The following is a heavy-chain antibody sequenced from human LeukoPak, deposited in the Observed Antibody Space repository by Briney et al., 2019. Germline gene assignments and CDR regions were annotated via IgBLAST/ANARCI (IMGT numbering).Heavy chain of an antibody. D-gene: IGHD5-18*01. CDR1: GFTFSRSW. CDR2: INSDGSST. J-gene: IGHJ4*02. CDR3: ARGGYTAMDY. V-gene: IGHV3-74*01. Sequence: GGSLRLSCAASGFTFSRSWMYWVRQDPGKGLVWVSRINSDGSSTRYADSVKGRFTISRDNAKNTLHLQMNSLRAEDTAVYYCARGGYTAMDYWGQGTLVTVSS.